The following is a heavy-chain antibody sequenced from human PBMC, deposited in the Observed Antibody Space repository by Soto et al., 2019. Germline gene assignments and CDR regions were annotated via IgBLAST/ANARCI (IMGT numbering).Heavy chain of an antibody. CDR2: IKSKVDGGTA. CDR3: TPFSYLYYDGMEV. V-gene: IGHV3-15*01. J-gene: IGHJ6*02. CDR1: GFTFSNAW. Sequence: GGSLRLSCEASGFTFSNAWMNWVRQGPGKGLEWLGRIKSKVDGGTADYGAATKGRFSISRDDLKNMLYLQMNSLKPDDTAVYYCTPFSYLYYDGMEVWGQGTTVTVS. D-gene: IGHD2-2*01.